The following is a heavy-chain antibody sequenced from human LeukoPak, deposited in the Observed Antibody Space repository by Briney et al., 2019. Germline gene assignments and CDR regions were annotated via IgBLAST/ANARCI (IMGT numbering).Heavy chain of an antibody. J-gene: IGHJ4*02. CDR2: IYYSGST. CDR1: GGSISSGDYY. Sequence: SQTLSLXCTVSGGSISSGDYYWIWIRQPPGKGLEWIGYIYYSGSTYYNPSLKSRVTISVDTSKNQFSLKLSSVTAADAAVYYCSRAALQLWLHPDYWGQGTLVTVSS. V-gene: IGHV4-30-4*08. CDR3: SRAALQLWLHPDY. D-gene: IGHD5-18*01.